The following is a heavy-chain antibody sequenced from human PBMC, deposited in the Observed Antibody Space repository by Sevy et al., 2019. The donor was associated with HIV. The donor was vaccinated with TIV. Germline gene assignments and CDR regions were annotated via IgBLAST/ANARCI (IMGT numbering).Heavy chain of an antibody. CDR2: ISYDGSNK. Sequence: GGSLRLSCAASGFTFSSYAMHWVRQAPGKGLERVAVISYDGSNKYHADPVKGRLTISRDNSKNTLYLQMNSLRAEDTAVYYCAVDYYVSGSYLFDYWVQRTLVTVSS. CDR3: AVDYYVSGSYLFDY. CDR1: GFTFSSYA. V-gene: IGHV3-30-3*01. J-gene: IGHJ4*02. D-gene: IGHD3-10*01.